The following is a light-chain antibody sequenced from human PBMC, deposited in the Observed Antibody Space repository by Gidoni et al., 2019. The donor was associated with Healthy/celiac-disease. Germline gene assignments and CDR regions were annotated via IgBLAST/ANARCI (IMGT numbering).Light chain of an antibody. CDR1: RSDVGGYNY. J-gene: IGLJ2*01. CDR3: SSYTSSSTLGV. V-gene: IGLV2-14*01. CDR2: EVS. Sequence: QSALTQPDSMSRSPGQSITISCTGTRSDVGGYNYVSWYQQHPGKAPKLMIYEVSNRPSGVSNLFSGSKSGNTASLTISGLQAEDEADYYCSSYTSSSTLGVFGGGTKLTVL.